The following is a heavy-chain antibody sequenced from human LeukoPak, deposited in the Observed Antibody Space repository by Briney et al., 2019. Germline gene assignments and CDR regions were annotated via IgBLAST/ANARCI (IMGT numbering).Heavy chain of an antibody. CDR2: IWYDGSNK. V-gene: IGHV3-33*01. Sequence: GGSLRLSCAASGFTFSSYGMHWVRQAPGKGLEWVADIWYDGSNKYYADSVKGRFTISRDNTKNTLYLQMHSIRSEDTAVYYCARDLSTTVTTRVYYYYGMDVWGEGATVTVSS. CDR3: ARDLSTTVTTRVYYYYGMDV. CDR1: GFTFSSYG. D-gene: IGHD4-17*01. J-gene: IGHJ6*01.